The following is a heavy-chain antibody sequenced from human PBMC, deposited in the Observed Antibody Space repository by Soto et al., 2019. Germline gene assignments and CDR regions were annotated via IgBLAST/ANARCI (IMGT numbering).Heavy chain of an antibody. Sequence: GGSLRLSCAASGFTFSSYGMHWVRQAPGKGLEWVAVIWYDGSNKYYADSVKGRFTISRDNSKNTLYLQMNSLRAEDTAVYYCANDRGSLRVPATYNWFDPWGQGTLVTVSS. CDR3: ANDRGSLRVPATYNWFDP. D-gene: IGHD3-10*01. CDR1: GFTFSSYG. CDR2: IWYDGSNK. J-gene: IGHJ5*02. V-gene: IGHV3-33*06.